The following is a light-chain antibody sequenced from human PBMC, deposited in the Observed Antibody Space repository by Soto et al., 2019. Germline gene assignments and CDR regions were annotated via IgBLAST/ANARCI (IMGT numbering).Light chain of an antibody. CDR3: QQYGSSPLFT. J-gene: IGKJ3*01. CDR2: GAS. Sequence: EIVLTPSPGTLSLSPGERATLSCRASQSVSSSYLAWYQQKPGQAPRLLIYGASSRATGIPDRFSGSGSGTDFTLTISRLEPEDFAVYYCQQYGSSPLFTFGPGNKVDIK. CDR1: QSVSSSY. V-gene: IGKV3-20*01.